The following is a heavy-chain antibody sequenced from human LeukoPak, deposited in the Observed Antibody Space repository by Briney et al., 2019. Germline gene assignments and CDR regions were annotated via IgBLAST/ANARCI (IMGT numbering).Heavy chain of an antibody. D-gene: IGHD1-26*01. CDR1: GYSISSGYY. CDR2: IYHSGST. Sequence: SETLSLTCTVSGYSISSGYYWGWIRQPPGKGLEWIGRIYHSGSTYYNPSLKSRVTISVDTSKNQFSLKLSSVTAPDTAVYYCARVEVGATRGFHFDYWAQGTLVTVSS. J-gene: IGHJ4*02. V-gene: IGHV4-38-2*02. CDR3: ARVEVGATRGFHFDY.